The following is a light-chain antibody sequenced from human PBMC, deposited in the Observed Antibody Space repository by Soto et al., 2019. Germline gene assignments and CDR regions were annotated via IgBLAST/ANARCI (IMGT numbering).Light chain of an antibody. Sequence: DAVLTQSPLSLPVTLGQPAAISCSSSQSLVYSNGNAYLIWFQQRPGQSPRRLIYQVSTRCAGVSDRFSGSGSGTYFKLTISGVEAEDVGLYYCLQGAHWPWTFGQGTKLEIK. CDR2: QVS. CDR3: LQGAHWPWT. CDR1: QSLVYSNGNAY. J-gene: IGKJ1*01. V-gene: IGKV2-30*01.